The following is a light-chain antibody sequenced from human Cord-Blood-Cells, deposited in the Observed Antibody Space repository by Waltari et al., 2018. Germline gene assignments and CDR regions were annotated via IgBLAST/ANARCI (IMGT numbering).Light chain of an antibody. J-gene: IGKJ2*01. CDR1: QSISSY. V-gene: IGKV1-39*01. CDR2: AAS. CDR3: QQSYSTPYT. Sequence: DIQMTQSPSPLSASVGDRVTITCRASQSISSYLNWDQQKPGKAPKLLIYAASSLQSGVPSRFSGSGSGTDFTLTISSLQPEDFATYYCQQSYSTPYTFGQGTKREIK.